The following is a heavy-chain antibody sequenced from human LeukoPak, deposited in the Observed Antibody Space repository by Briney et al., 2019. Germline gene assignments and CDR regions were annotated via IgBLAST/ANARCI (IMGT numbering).Heavy chain of an antibody. CDR3: AATMIVVVNLYYFDY. CDR2: IIPIFGTA. J-gene: IGHJ4*02. Sequence: ASVKVSCKASGGTFSSYAISWVRQAPGQGLEWMGGIIPIFGTANYAQKFQGRVTITADESTSTAYMELSSLRSGDTAVYYCAATMIVVVNLYYFDYWGQGTLVTVSS. V-gene: IGHV1-69*13. CDR1: GGTFSSYA. D-gene: IGHD3-22*01.